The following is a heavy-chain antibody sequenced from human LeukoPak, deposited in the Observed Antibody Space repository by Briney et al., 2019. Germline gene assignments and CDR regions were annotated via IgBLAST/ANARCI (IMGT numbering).Heavy chain of an antibody. D-gene: IGHD1-1*01. CDR2: ISGSGDTT. J-gene: IGHJ4*02. V-gene: IGHV3-23*01. Sequence: GGSLRLSCATSGFIFSNYAVNWVRQAPGKGLEWVSIISGSGDTTYYADSVKGRFTISRDNAKNTLYLQMNSLRAEDTAVYYCARDGLELDYWGQGTLVTVSS. CDR3: ARDGLELDY. CDR1: GFIFSNYA.